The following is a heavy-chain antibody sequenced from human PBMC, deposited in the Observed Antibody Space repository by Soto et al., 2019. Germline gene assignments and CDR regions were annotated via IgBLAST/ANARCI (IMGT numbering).Heavy chain of an antibody. CDR3: ARFRRGDCSGGSCRDGFDI. D-gene: IGHD2-15*01. CDR2: ISPYNGNT. V-gene: IGHV1-18*01. CDR1: GYTVTSYG. Sequence: SCQADGYTVTSYGIRGGRQGRGQGLEWMGWISPYNGNTNYAQKLQGRVTMTTDTSTSTAYMELRSLRSDDTAVYYCARFRRGDCSGGSCRDGFDIWGQGTMVTVSS. J-gene: IGHJ3*02.